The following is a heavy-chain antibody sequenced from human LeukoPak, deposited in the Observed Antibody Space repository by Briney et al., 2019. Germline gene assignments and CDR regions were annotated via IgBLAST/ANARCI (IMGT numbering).Heavy chain of an antibody. J-gene: IGHJ4*02. V-gene: IGHV4-31*03. CDR3: ARGAAALTY. CDR2: IYYSGST. D-gene: IGHD6-13*01. CDR1: GGSISSGGYY. Sequence: PSETLSLTCTISGGSISSGGYYWSWIRQHPGKGLEWIGYIYYSGSTYYNPSLKSRVTISLDTSKNQFSLKLSSVTAADTAVYFCARGAAALTYWGQGTLVTVSS.